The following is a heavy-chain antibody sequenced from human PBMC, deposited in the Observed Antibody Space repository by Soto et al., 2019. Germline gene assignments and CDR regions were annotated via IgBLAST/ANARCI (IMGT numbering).Heavy chain of an antibody. CDR3: VGSSSSYYFES. Sequence: GGSLRLSCAASGFIVTNNYMSWVRQAPGKGLQWVSFIYTGESTYYADSVEGRFTISRDKSTNSVHLQMSDLRAEDTAVYYCVGSSSSYYFESWGQGTPVTVSS. D-gene: IGHD6-25*01. CDR2: IYTGEST. J-gene: IGHJ4*02. V-gene: IGHV3-53*01. CDR1: GFIVTNNY.